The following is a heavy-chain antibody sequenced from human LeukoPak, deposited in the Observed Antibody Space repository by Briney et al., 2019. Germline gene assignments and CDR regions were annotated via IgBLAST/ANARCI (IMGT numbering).Heavy chain of an antibody. J-gene: IGHJ4*02. Sequence: GGSLRLSCAASGFTFSSYAVSWVRQAPGKGLEWVSAISGSGGSTYYADSVKGRFTISRDNSKNTLYLQMNSLRAEDTAVYYCAKDDSYDSSGYYFQNFDYWGQGTLVTVSS. V-gene: IGHV3-23*01. D-gene: IGHD3-22*01. CDR1: GFTFSSYA. CDR3: AKDDSYDSSGYYFQNFDY. CDR2: ISGSGGST.